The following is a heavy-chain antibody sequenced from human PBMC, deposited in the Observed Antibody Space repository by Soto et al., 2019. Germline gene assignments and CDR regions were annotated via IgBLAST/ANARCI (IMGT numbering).Heavy chain of an antibody. V-gene: IGHV4-59*08. CDR2: IYYSGST. D-gene: IGHD6-13*01. CDR1: GGSISSYY. Sequence: SETLSLTCTVSGGSISSYYWSWIRQPPGKGLEWIGYIYYSGSTNYNPSLKSRVTISVDTSKNHFSLKLSSVTAADTAVYYCARTYGYSSSWFDYWGQGTLVTVSS. CDR3: ARTYGYSSSWFDY. J-gene: IGHJ4*02.